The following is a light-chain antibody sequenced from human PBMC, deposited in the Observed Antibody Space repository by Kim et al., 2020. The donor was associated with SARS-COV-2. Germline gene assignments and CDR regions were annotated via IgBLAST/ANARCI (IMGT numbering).Light chain of an antibody. CDR2: DAS. Sequence: LSPGEKATRSCRASQSVSSYLAWYQQKPGQAPRLLIYDASNRATGIPARFSGSGSGTDFTLTISSLEPEDFAVYYCQQRSNWPLTFGPGTKVDIK. J-gene: IGKJ3*01. CDR1: QSVSSY. CDR3: QQRSNWPLT. V-gene: IGKV3-11*01.